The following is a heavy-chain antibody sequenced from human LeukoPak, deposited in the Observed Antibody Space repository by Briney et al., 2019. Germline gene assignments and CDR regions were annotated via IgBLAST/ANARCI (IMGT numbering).Heavy chain of an antibody. D-gene: IGHD2-15*01. CDR3: ARGLDCSGGSCYSWGHDY. CDR2: INPSGGST. J-gene: IGHJ4*02. Sequence: ASVKVSCKASGYTFTSYYMHWVRQAPGQGLEWIGIINPSGGSTSYAQKFQGRVTMTRDMSTSTVYMELSSLRSEDTAVYYCARGLDCSGGSCYSWGHDYWGQGTLSPSPQ. V-gene: IGHV1-46*01. CDR1: GYTFTSYY.